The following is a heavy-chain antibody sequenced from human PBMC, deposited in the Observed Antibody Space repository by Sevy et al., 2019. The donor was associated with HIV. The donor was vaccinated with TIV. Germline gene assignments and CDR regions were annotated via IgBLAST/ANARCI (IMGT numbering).Heavy chain of an antibody. CDR3: AAGDTAFLADLDF. V-gene: IGHV3-23*01. CDR2: ISATDGST. D-gene: IGHD5-18*01. Sequence: GGSLRLSCGASGFSISTHAMNWVRQAPGRGLVWISGISATDGSTHYADSVKGRFTISRDNSKNTVHLQMNSLRAEDTALYYCAAGDTAFLADLDFWGQGTLVTVSS. CDR1: GFSISTHA. J-gene: IGHJ4*02.